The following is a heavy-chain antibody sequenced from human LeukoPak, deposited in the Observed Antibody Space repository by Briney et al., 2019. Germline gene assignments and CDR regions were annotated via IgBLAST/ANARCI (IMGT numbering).Heavy chain of an antibody. J-gene: IGHJ6*03. D-gene: IGHD3-3*01. V-gene: IGHV3-11*01. CDR1: GFTFSDYY. Sequence: PGGSLRLSCAASGFTFSDYYMSWIRQAPGKGLEWVSYISSSGSTIYYADSVKGRFTISRDNARNSLYLQMNSLRAEDTGVHYCARRVTIFPYYYMDVWGKGTTVTVSS. CDR3: ARRVTIFPYYYMDV. CDR2: ISSSGSTI.